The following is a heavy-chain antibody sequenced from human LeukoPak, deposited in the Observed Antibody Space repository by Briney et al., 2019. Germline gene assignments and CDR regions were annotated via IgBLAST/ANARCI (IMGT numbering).Heavy chain of an antibody. CDR1: GYTFTSYG. V-gene: IGHV1-18*01. D-gene: IGHD3-22*01. J-gene: IGHJ3*01. CDR3: ARGTDRLGMIVVIITPGAFDV. CDR2: ISAYNGNT. Sequence: GASVKVSCKASGYTFTSYGISWVRQAPAQGLEWMGWISAYNGNTNYAQKLQGRVTMTTDTSTSTAYMELRSLRSDDTAVYYCARGTDRLGMIVVIITPGAFDVWGQGKMVTVSS.